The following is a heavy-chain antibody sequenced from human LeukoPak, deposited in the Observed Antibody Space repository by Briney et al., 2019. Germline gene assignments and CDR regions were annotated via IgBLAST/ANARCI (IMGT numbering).Heavy chain of an antibody. D-gene: IGHD3-16*01. V-gene: IGHV1-2*02. CDR1: GYTFTGYY. CDR3: ATQRGSYLWGTDFDY. CDR2: INPNSGDT. Sequence: ASVKVSCKASGYTFTGYYMHWVRQAPGQGLEWMGWINPNSGDTKYSQKSQGRVTMTRDTSISTAYMELSRLRSDDTAVYYCATQRGSYLWGTDFDYWGQGTLVTVSS. J-gene: IGHJ4*02.